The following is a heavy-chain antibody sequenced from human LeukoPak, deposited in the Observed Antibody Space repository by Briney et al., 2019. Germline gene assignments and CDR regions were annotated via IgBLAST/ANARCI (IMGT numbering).Heavy chain of an antibody. V-gene: IGHV1-69*13. D-gene: IGHD2-2*01. CDR2: IIPIFGTA. CDR1: GGTFSSYA. J-gene: IGHJ6*03. Sequence: SSVKVSCKPSGGTFSSYAISWVRQAPGQGLEWMGGIIPIFGTANYAQKFQGRVTITADESTSTAYMELSSLRSEDTAVYYCARADGYCSSTSCYGYYYYMDVWGKGTTVTVSS. CDR3: ARADGYCSSTSCYGYYYYMDV.